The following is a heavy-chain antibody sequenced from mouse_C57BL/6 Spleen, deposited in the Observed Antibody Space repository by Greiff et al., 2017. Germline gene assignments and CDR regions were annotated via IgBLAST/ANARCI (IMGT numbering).Heavy chain of an antibody. Sequence: VQLQESGGGLVKPGGSLKLSCAASGFTFSDYGMHWVRQAPEKGLEWVAYISSGSSTIYYADTVKGRFTISRDNAKNTLFLQMTSLRSEDTAMYYCAREEGVVATGAMDYWGQGTSVTVSS. CDR1: GFTFSDYG. CDR2: ISSGSSTI. CDR3: AREEGVVATGAMDY. J-gene: IGHJ4*01. D-gene: IGHD1-1*01. V-gene: IGHV5-17*01.